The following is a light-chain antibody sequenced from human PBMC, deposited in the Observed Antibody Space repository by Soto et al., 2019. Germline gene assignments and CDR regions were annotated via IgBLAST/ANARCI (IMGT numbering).Light chain of an antibody. J-gene: IGLJ1*01. CDR1: SSDVGGSNF. CDR3: VSYTSSTTYV. V-gene: IGLV2-14*03. Sequence: SVLTQPASVSGSPGQSITISCPGTSSDVGGSNFVSWYQQHPGKPPKLIIYDVANRPSGVSNRFSGSKSGSTASLIISRLQTEDEADYYCVSYTSSTTYVFGTGTKVTVL. CDR2: DVA.